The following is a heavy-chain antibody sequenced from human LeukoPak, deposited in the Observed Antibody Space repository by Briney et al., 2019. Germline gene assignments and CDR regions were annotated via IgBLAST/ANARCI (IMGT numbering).Heavy chain of an antibody. Sequence: SETLSLTCTVSGGSISSAGYYWTWIRQYPGKGLEWIGYIYYSGSTYYNPSLKSRVTISVDTSKNQFSLRLSPVTAADTAVYYCASVVPPATNYFDWWGQGTLVSVSS. J-gene: IGHJ4*02. CDR3: ASVVPPATNYFDW. CDR2: IYYSGST. D-gene: IGHD2-2*01. V-gene: IGHV4-31*03. CDR1: GGSISSAGYY.